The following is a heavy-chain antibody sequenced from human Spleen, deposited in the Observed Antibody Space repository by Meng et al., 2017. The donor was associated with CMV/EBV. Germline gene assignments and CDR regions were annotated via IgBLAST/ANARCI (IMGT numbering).Heavy chain of an antibody. J-gene: IGHJ6*02. CDR1: GFTFSDYY. V-gene: IGHV3-11*04. Sequence: GESLKISCAASGFTFSDYYMSWIRLGPGKGLEWVSYISSSGNTIYYGDSVKGRFTISRDNAKNSLYLQMNSLRAEDTAVYYCARGKAARYYYYYGMDVWGQGTTVTVSS. CDR2: ISSSGNTI. D-gene: IGHD6-6*01. CDR3: ARGKAARYYYYYGMDV.